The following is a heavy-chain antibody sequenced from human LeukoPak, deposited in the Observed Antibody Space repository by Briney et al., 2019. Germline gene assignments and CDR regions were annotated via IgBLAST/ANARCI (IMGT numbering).Heavy chain of an antibody. CDR2: IYPGDSDT. J-gene: IGHJ4*02. CDR1: GYTFSSSW. Sequence: GESLKISCKGSGYTFSSSWIGWVRQMPGKGLEWMGIIYPGDSDTRYSPSFQGQVTISADKSINTAYLQWSSLKVTDTGMYFCAGQYGRPYDYWGQGTLVTVSS. V-gene: IGHV5-51*01. CDR3: AGQYGRPYDY. D-gene: IGHD4-17*01.